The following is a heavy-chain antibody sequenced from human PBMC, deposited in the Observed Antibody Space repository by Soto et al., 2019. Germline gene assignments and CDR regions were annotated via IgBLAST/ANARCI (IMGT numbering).Heavy chain of an antibody. CDR3: ARSQSYDYIWGARNV. V-gene: IGHV3-11*01. CDR1: GFTFSDYY. CDR2: ISSSGSTI. Sequence: GGSLRLSCAASGFTFSDYYMSWIHQAPGKGLEWVSYISSSGSTIYYADSVKGRFTISRDNAKNSLYLQMNSLRAEDTAVYYCARSQSYDYIWGARNVWGKGTTVTVSS. J-gene: IGHJ6*04. D-gene: IGHD3-16*01.